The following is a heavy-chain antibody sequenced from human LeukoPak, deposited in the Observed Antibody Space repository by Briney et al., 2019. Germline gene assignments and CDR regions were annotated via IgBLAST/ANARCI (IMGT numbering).Heavy chain of an antibody. J-gene: IGHJ4*02. D-gene: IGHD6-19*01. CDR1: GGSISPYY. CDR2: IYYSGST. V-gene: IGHV4-59*01. CDR3: ASRIAVAGTTGGFDY. Sequence: SETLSLTCTVSGGSISPYYWSWIRQPPGKGLEWIGYIYYSGSTNYNPSLKSRVTISVDTSKNQFSLKLSSVTAADTAVYYCASRIAVAGTTGGFDYWGQGTLVTVSS.